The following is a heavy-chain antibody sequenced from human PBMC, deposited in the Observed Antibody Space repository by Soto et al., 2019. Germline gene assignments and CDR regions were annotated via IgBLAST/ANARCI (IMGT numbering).Heavy chain of an antibody. CDR3: AKDRQGEFDY. CDR1: GFTFSSYG. Sequence: GGSLRLSCAASGFTFSSYGMHWVRQAPGKGLEWVAVISYDGSNKYYADSVKGRFTISRDNSKNTLYLQMNSLRAEDTAVYYCAKDRQGEFDYWGQGTLVTVSS. V-gene: IGHV3-30*18. CDR2: ISYDGSNK. J-gene: IGHJ4*02. D-gene: IGHD3-16*01.